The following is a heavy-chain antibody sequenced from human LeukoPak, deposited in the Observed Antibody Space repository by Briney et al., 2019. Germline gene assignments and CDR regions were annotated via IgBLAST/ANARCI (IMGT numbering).Heavy chain of an antibody. CDR3: AHTDDFWSGYGVCYYGMDA. V-gene: IGHV2-5*02. CDR1: GFSLSSIRAG. CDR2: HSRDDDK. Sequence: GPSQVNLTQTLTLTCTFLGFSLSSIRAGGGWIRQPSGKALEWLALHSRDDDKRYSASLKSRLTITKDTSKNQVVLTMTNMDPVDTATYYCAHTDDFWSGYGVCYYGMDAWGQGTTVTVSS. D-gene: IGHD3-3*01. J-gene: IGHJ6*02.